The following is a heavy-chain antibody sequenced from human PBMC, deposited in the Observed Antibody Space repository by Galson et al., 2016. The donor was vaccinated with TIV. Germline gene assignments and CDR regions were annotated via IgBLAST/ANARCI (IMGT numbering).Heavy chain of an antibody. D-gene: IGHD6-25*01. Sequence: SLRLSCAASGFRFNEYEMSWVRQAPGKGLEWVSALSGGATNTYYSDSVKGRFTISRDNSQHKVFLEMDSLRVDDTAVYYCAKDRGYFEGFDHWGPGTLVTASS. V-gene: IGHV3-23*01. CDR3: AKDRGYFEGFDH. J-gene: IGHJ4*02. CDR1: GFRFNEYE. CDR2: LSGGATNT.